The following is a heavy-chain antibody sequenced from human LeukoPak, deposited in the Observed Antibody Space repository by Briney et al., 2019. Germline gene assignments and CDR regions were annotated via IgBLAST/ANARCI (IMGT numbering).Heavy chain of an antibody. CDR3: AREGSVYFDY. CDR2: INHSGST. CDR1: GGSFSGYY. V-gene: IGHV4-34*01. J-gene: IGHJ4*02. Sequence: SETLSLTCAVYGGSFSGYYWSWIRRPPGKGLEWIGEINHSGSTNYNPSLKSRVTISVDTSKNQFSLKLSSVTAADTAVYYCAREGSVYFDYWGQGTLVTVSS.